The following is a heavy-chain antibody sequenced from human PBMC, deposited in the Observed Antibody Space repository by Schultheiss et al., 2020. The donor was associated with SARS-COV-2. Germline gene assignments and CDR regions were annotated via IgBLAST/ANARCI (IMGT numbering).Heavy chain of an antibody. CDR1: GFTFSSYA. Sequence: GGSLRLSCAASGFTFSSYAMHWVRQAPGKGLEWVAVISYDGSNKYYADSVKGRFTISRDNYENTLYLQMNSLRGEDTAVYYCARQQMAAAFDYWGQGSLVTVSS. J-gene: IGHJ4*02. CDR2: ISYDGSNK. V-gene: IGHV3-30*07. D-gene: IGHD6-13*01. CDR3: ARQQMAAAFDY.